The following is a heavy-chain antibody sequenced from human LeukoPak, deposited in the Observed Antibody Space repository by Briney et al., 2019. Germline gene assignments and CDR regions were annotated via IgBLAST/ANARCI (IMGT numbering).Heavy chain of an antibody. J-gene: IGHJ3*02. CDR3: ASLKNSYDSSGYLVTDAFDI. CDR1: GYTFTSNG. V-gene: IGHV1-18*01. Sequence: ASVKVSCKASGYTFTSNGISWVRQAPGQGLERMGWISAYNGNTNYEQKLQGRVTMTTDTSTSTAYMELRSLRSDDTAVYYCASLKNSYDSSGYLVTDAFDIWGQGTMVTVSS. D-gene: IGHD3-22*01. CDR2: ISAYNGNT.